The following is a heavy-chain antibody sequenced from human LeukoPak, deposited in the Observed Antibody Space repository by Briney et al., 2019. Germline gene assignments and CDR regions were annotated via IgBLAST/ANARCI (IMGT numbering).Heavy chain of an antibody. J-gene: IGHJ3*02. CDR1: GYTFTNYY. Sequence: ASVKLSCKASGYTFTNYYIHWVRQAPGQGLEWMGRINPNNGGTNYAQKFQGSVTMARDTSISTAYMERGGLTSDDTAIYYCAVTVVENAFDIWGQGTMVIVSS. V-gene: IGHV1-2*06. CDR2: INPNNGGT. CDR3: AVTVVENAFDI. D-gene: IGHD4-23*01.